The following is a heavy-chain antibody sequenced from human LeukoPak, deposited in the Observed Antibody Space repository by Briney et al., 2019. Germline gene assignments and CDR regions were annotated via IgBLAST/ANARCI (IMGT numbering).Heavy chain of an antibody. V-gene: IGHV4-38-2*01. Sequence: SETLSLTCAVSGYSISSGYYWGWIRQPPGKGLEWIGSIYHSGSTYYNPPLKSRVSISVDTSKNQFSLKLSSVTAADTAVYYCARGCSSTSCFNDAFDIWGQGTMVTVSS. CDR3: ARGCSSTSCFNDAFDI. CDR1: GYSISSGYY. CDR2: IYHSGST. J-gene: IGHJ3*02. D-gene: IGHD2-2*01.